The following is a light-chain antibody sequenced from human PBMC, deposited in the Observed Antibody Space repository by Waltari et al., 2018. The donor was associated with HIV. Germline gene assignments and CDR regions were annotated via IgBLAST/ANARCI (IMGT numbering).Light chain of an antibody. CDR1: SSDVGGHKY. CDR3: SSYAGSTVI. J-gene: IGLJ2*01. V-gene: IGLV2-8*01. Sequence: QSALTQPPSASGSPGQSVTISCPGTSSDVGGHKYVSWYQQHPGKAPKLIIYEVSKRPSGGLVRFSGPKSGDTVSLTVSWLHADDEADFYCSSYAGSTVIFGGGTKLTVL. CDR2: EVS.